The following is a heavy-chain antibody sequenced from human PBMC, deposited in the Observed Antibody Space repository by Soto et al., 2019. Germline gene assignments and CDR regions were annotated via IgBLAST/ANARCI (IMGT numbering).Heavy chain of an antibody. CDR3: AKDHAYELGYFDY. D-gene: IGHD1-7*01. CDR1: GFTFSSYA. Sequence: GGSLRLSCAASGFTFSSYAMSWVRQAPGKGLEWVSAISGSGGSTYYADSVKGRFTISRDNSKNALYLQMNSLRAEDTAVYYCAKDHAYELGYFDYWGQGTLVTVSS. CDR2: ISGSGGST. V-gene: IGHV3-23*01. J-gene: IGHJ4*02.